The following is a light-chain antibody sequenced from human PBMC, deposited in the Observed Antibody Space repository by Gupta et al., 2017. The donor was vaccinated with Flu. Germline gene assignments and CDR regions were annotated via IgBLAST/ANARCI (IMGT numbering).Light chain of an antibody. CDR3: QQYSSSPPGYT. V-gene: IGKV3-20*01. Sequence: ATLSCRASQSVSSSYLAWYQQKLGQAPRLLIYGASSRATGIPDRFSGSGSGTDFTLTISRLEPEDFAVYYCQQYSSSPPGYTFGQGTKLEIK. CDR2: GAS. CDR1: QSVSSSY. J-gene: IGKJ2*01.